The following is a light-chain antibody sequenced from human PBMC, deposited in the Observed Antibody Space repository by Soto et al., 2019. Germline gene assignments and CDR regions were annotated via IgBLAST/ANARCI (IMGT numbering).Light chain of an antibody. Sequence: EIVLTQSPGNLSLSPGERATLSRRASQRVSSTYIAWYQQNPGQAPRLLVYGASSRATGIPVRFSGSGSGTDFTLTNSGLKREDFAVYFCQQYGRSSQFTFGQGTKVEIK. V-gene: IGKV3-20*01. CDR2: GAS. CDR3: QQYGRSSQFT. CDR1: QRVSSTY. J-gene: IGKJ2*01.